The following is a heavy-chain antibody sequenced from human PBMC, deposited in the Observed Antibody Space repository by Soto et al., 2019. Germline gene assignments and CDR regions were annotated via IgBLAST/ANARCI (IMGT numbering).Heavy chain of an antibody. V-gene: IGHV4-4*01. J-gene: IGHJ4*02. D-gene: IGHD3-9*01. CDR3: ARLEGLATISYYFDF. CDR2: IYHSGNA. Sequence: XXTLSLACAVSGGSISRSNWWSWGRQPPGKGLEWIGEIYHSGNAYYNPSLQTRVTISLDKSKSQFSLKLNSVTAADSAVYFCARLEGLATISYYFDFWGPGALVTVSS. CDR1: GGSISRSNW.